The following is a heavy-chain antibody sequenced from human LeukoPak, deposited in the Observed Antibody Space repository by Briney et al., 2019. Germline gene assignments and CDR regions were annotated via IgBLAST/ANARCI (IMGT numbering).Heavy chain of an antibody. CDR2: INHSGST. V-gene: IGHV4-34*01. CDR1: GGFFSGYY. CDR3: ARLSSTSFPFDY. D-gene: IGHD2-2*01. Sequence: SSETLSLTCAVYGGFFSGYYWSWIRQPPGKGLEWIGEINHSGSTNYNPSLKSRVTISVDTSKNQFSLKLSSVTAADTAVYYCARLSSTSFPFDYWGQGTLVTVSS. J-gene: IGHJ4*02.